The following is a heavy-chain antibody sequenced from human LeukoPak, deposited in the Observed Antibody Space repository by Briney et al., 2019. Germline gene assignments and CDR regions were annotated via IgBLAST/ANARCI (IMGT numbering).Heavy chain of an antibody. V-gene: IGHV6-1*01. Sequence: SQTLSLTCAISGDSVSSNSAAWNWIRQSPSRGLEWLGGTYYRSKWYNDYAVSVKSRITINPDTSKNQFSLQLNSVTPEDTAVYYCARDPGEMLHGSFDYWGQGTLVTVSS. CDR2: TYYRSKWYN. J-gene: IGHJ4*02. D-gene: IGHD3-10*01. CDR3: ARDPGEMLHGSFDY. CDR1: GDSVSSNSAA.